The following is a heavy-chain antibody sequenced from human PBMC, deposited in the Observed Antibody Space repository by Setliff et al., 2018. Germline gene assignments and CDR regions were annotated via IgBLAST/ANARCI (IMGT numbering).Heavy chain of an antibody. CDR1: GYTFIGHY. J-gene: IGHJ4*02. D-gene: IGHD3-9*01. Sequence: ASVKVSCKASGYTFIGHYMHWVRQAPGEGLEWMGWISPNNGETKFAQKFQGRVTLARDTSLKTHYMELSNLTSDDTAIYYCARDFIWGGLTGPDYWGQGTLVTVSS. CDR2: ISPNNGET. CDR3: ARDFIWGGLTGPDY. V-gene: IGHV1-2*02.